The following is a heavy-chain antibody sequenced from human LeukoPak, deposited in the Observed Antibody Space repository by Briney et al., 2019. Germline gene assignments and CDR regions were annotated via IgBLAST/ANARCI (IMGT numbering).Heavy chain of an antibody. Sequence: SETLSLTCTVSGGSISSYYWSWIRQPPGKGLEWIGYIYYSGSTNYNPSLKSRVTISVDTSKNQFSLKLSSVTAADTDVYYCATTRREDGSGSFDYWGQGTLVTVSS. J-gene: IGHJ4*02. CDR3: ATTRREDGSGSFDY. CDR1: GGSISSYY. D-gene: IGHD3-10*01. CDR2: IYYSGST. V-gene: IGHV4-59*08.